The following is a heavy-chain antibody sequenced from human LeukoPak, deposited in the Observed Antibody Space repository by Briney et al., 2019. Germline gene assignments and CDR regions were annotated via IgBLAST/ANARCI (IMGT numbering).Heavy chain of an antibody. J-gene: IGHJ3*02. CDR1: GYTFTTYY. CDR3: AKDPGGYYYDSSKQPAFDI. Sequence: ASVKVSCKASGYTFTTYYIHWVRQAPGQGLEWMGMIAPGGGSTSYAQKFQDRVTMTRDMSTSTVYMELNSLRAEDTAVYYCAKDPGGYYYDSSKQPAFDIWGQGTMVTVSS. V-gene: IGHV1-46*01. CDR2: IAPGGGST. D-gene: IGHD3-22*01.